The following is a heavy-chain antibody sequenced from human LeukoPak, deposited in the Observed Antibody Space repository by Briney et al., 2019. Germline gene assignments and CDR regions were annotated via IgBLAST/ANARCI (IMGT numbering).Heavy chain of an antibody. CDR3: AKAVDTAMVTAYYYYGMDV. CDR1: GFTFSSYA. Sequence: GGSLRLSCAASGFTFSSYAMSWVRRAPGKGLEWVSAISGSGGSTYYADSVKGRFTISRDNSKNTLYLQMNSLRAEDTAVYYCAKAVDTAMVTAYYYYGMDVWGQGTTVTVSS. V-gene: IGHV3-23*01. D-gene: IGHD5-18*01. J-gene: IGHJ6*02. CDR2: ISGSGGST.